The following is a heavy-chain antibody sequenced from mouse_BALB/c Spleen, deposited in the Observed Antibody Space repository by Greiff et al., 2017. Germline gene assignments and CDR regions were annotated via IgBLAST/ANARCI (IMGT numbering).Heavy chain of an antibody. CDR1: GYSFTSYW. D-gene: IGHD2-14*01. CDR3: ARSNRYNDDGYAMDY. CDR2: IDPSDSET. Sequence: QVQLKESGPQLVRPGASVKISCKASGYSFTSYWMHWVKQRPGQGLEWIGMIDPSDSETRLNQKFKDKATLTVDKSSSTAYMQLSSPTSEDSAVYYCARSNRYNDDGYAMDYWGQGTSVTVSS. J-gene: IGHJ4*01. V-gene: IGHV1S126*01.